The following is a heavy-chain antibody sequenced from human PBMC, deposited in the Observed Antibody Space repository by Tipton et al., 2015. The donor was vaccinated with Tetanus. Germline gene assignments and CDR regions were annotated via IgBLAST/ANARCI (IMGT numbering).Heavy chain of an antibody. J-gene: IGHJ2*01. V-gene: IGHV4-39*01. D-gene: IGHD4-17*01. Sequence: TLSLTCTVSGVSISSSSYYWGWIRQPPGKGLEWIGSIYDSESTYYNPSLKSRVTISVDTSKNQFSLKLSSVTAADTAVYYCARGYVPADDYGDYHGRYFDLWGRGTLVTVSS. CDR2: IYDSEST. CDR1: GVSISSSSYY. CDR3: ARGYVPADDYGDYHGRYFDL.